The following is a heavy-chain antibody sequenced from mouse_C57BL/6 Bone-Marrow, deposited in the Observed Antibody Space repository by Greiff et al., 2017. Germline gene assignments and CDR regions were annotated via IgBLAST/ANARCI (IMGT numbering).Heavy chain of an antibody. CDR3: VRERDDYGTAYYAMDY. CDR1: GFSFNTYA. CDR2: IRSKSNNYAT. V-gene: IGHV10-1*01. D-gene: IGHD2-4*01. J-gene: IGHJ4*01. Sequence: EVQRVESGGGLVQPKGSLKLSCAASGFSFNTYAMNWVRQAPGKGLEWVARIRSKSNNYATYYADSVKDRFTISRDDSESMLYLQMNNLKTEDTAMYYCVRERDDYGTAYYAMDYWGQGTSVTVSS.